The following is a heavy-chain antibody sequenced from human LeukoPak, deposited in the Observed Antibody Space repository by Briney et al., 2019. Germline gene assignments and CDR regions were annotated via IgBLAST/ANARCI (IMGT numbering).Heavy chain of an antibody. CDR2: IYSDGTT. V-gene: IGHV3-66*01. CDR1: GFTVSSKY. CDR3: ARDYDILTGSAFDI. J-gene: IGHJ3*02. D-gene: IGHD3-9*01. Sequence: PGGSLRLSCAASGFTVSSKYMSWVRQAPGRGLEWVSLIYSDGTTYYADSVKGRSTISRDNSKNTLNLQMNSLRAEDTAVYYCARDYDILTGSAFDIWGQGTMVTVSS.